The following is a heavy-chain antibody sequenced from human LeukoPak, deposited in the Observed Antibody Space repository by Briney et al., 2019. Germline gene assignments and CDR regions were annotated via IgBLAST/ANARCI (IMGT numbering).Heavy chain of an antibody. J-gene: IGHJ5*02. D-gene: IGHD3-3*01. CDR3: ARGDYDFWSGPEGNWFDP. CDR2: INHSGST. V-gene: IGHV4-34*01. Sequence: PSETPSLTCAVYGGSFSGYYWSWIRQPPGKGLEWIGEINHSGSTNYNPPLKSRVTISVDTSKNQFSLKLSSVTAADTAVYYCARGDYDFWSGPEGNWFDPWGQGTLVTVSS. CDR1: GGSFSGYY.